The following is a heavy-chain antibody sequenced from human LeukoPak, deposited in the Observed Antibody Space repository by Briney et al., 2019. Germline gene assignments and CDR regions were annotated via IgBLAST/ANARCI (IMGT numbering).Heavy chain of an antibody. J-gene: IGHJ4*02. D-gene: IGHD2-15*01. V-gene: IGHV3-21*01. CDR3: ARERFPDCSGGSCYPDLDY. CDR1: GFTFSSYS. Sequence: GGSLRLSCAASGFTFSSYSMNWVRQAPGKGLEWVSSISSSSSYIYYADSVKGRFTISRDNAKNSLYLQMNSLRAEDTAVYYCARERFPDCSGGSCYPDLDYWGQGTLVTVSS. CDR2: ISSSSSYI.